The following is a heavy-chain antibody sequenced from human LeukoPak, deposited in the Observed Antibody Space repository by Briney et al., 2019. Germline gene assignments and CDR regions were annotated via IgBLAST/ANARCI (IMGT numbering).Heavy chain of an antibody. D-gene: IGHD2-15*01. Sequence: QPGGSLRLSCAASGFTFSSYEMNWVRQAPGKGLECVSYISSSGSTIYYADSVKGRFTISRDNAKNSLYLQMNSLRAEDTAVYYCAGNVVVVAATRGYYYGMDVWGQGTTVTVSS. CDR1: GFTFSSYE. J-gene: IGHJ6*02. CDR3: AGNVVVVAATRGYYYGMDV. CDR2: ISSSGSTI. V-gene: IGHV3-48*03.